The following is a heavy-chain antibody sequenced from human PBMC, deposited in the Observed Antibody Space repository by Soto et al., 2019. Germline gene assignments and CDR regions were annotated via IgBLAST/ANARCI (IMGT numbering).Heavy chain of an antibody. D-gene: IGHD3-10*01. V-gene: IGHV3-21*01. J-gene: IGHJ4*02. CDR2: ISSSGTYI. CDR3: AREGNYHEF. Sequence: GGSLRLSCETSGFPFGIYTMNWVRQAPGKGLEWVSSISSSGTYIDYADSVEGRFAISRDDAKNSVFLEMTSLRVDDTAVYYCAREGNYHEFWCQGTLVTVSS. CDR1: GFPFGIYT.